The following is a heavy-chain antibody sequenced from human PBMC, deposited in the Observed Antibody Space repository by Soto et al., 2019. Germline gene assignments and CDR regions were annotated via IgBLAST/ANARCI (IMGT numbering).Heavy chain of an antibody. CDR1: GFTFSSYA. J-gene: IGHJ6*02. D-gene: IGHD3-22*01. V-gene: IGHV3-30-3*01. Sequence: QVQLVESGGGVVQPGRSLRLSCAASGFTFSSYAMHWVRQAPGKVLEWVAVISYDGSNKYYADSVKGRFTISRDNSKNTLYLQMNSLRAEDTAVYYCARDWTYYYDSSGYYHYYYYYGMDVWGQGTTVTVSS. CDR2: ISYDGSNK. CDR3: ARDWTYYYDSSGYYHYYYYYGMDV.